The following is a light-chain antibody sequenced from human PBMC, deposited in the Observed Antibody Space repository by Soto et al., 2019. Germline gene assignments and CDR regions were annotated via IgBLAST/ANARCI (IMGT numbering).Light chain of an antibody. CDR2: WPS. V-gene: IGKV4-1*01. CDR1: QSILHSPNNKDA. J-gene: IGKJ1*01. CDR3: QQFYTTPT. Sequence: DIVMTQSTDSLAVSLGERATINCKSSQSILHSPNNKDALTWYQQKPGQPPKLLINWPSTRESGVPDRFSGAGYGTDFTLTISSLQAEDVAVDYCQQFYTTPTFGQGTRVEIK.